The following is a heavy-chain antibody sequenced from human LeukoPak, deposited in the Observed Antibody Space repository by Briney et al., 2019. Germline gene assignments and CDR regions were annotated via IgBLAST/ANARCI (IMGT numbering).Heavy chain of an antibody. CDR1: GGSISSYY. CDR2: IHTSGST. D-gene: IGHD4-17*01. J-gene: IGHJ6*04. V-gene: IGHV4-4*07. CDR3: ASDYGDYVPLDV. Sequence: ASETLSLTCTVSGGSISSYYWSWIRQPAGKGLEWIGRIHTSGSTNYNPSLKSRVTMSVDTSKNQFSLKLSSVTAADTAVYYCASDYGDYVPLDVWGKGTTVTVSS.